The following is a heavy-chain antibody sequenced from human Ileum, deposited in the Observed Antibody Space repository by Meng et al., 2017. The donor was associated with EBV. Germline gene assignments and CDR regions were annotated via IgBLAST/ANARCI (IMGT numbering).Heavy chain of an antibody. J-gene: IGHJ4*02. V-gene: IGHV1-3*01. CDR2: ISAGNGDT. CDR1: WYTVTWFA. CDR3: ARDPEGGSYSLNY. Sequence: QVPPVQSGAGVEKPVALGKLSCKASWYTVTWFAMHWVRQAPGERREWMGWISAGNGDTKYSQKFQGRVSITRDTSASTAYMDLSSLRSEDTAVYYCARDPEGGSYSLNYWGQGPLVTVSS. D-gene: IGHD1-26*01.